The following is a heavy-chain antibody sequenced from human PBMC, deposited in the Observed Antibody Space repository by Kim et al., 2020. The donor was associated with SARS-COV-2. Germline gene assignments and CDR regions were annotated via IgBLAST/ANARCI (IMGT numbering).Heavy chain of an antibody. CDR1: GYTFTSYA. J-gene: IGHJ3*02. CDR3: ARDGNWDDRDAFVI. Sequence: SVKVSCKASGYTFTSYAMHWVRQAPGQGLEWMGWIIPVFGKANYAQKFQGRVTITADESTSTAYMELSSLRSEYTAVYYCARDGNWDDRDAFVIWGQGTLVTASS. CDR2: IIPVFGKA. V-gene: IGHV1-69*13. D-gene: IGHD1-1*01.